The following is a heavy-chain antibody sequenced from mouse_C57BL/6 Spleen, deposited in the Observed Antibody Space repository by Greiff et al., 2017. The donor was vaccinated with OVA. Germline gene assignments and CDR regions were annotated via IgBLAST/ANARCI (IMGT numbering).Heavy chain of an antibody. J-gene: IGHJ2*01. D-gene: IGHD2-3*01. CDR3: ARGDDYIDD. Sequence: EVQLQQSGPELVKPGASVKISCKASGYTFTDYYMNWVKQSHGKSLEWIGDINPNNGGTSYNQKFKGKATLTVDKSSSTAYMELRSLTSEDSAVYYCARGDDYIDDWGQGTTLTVSS. CDR2: INPNNGGT. CDR1: GYTFTDYY. V-gene: IGHV1-26*01.